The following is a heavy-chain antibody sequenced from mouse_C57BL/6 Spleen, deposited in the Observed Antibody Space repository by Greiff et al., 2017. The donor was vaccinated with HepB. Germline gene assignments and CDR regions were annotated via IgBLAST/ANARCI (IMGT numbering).Heavy chain of an antibody. CDR2: ISDGGSYT. CDR3: ARDQGLLSNAMDY. V-gene: IGHV5-4*01. J-gene: IGHJ4*01. CDR1: EFTFSSYA. D-gene: IGHD2-10*01. Sequence: EVHLVESGGGLVKPGGSLKLSCAASEFTFSSYAMSWVRQTPEKRLEWVATISDGGSYTYYPDNVKGRFTISTDNAKNNLYLQMSHLKSEDTAMYYCARDQGLLSNAMDYWGQGTSVTVSS.